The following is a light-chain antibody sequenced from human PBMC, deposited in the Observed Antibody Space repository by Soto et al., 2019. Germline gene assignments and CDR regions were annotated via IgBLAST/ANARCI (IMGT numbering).Light chain of an antibody. Sequence: QSVLTQPPSVSAAPGQKVTISCSGSSSNIGNNYVSWYQQLPGTAPKLLIYENNKRPSGIADRFSGSKSGTSATLGITGLQTGDEADYYCGTWDSSLSALVFGGGTKVTVL. J-gene: IGLJ2*01. CDR3: GTWDSSLSALV. V-gene: IGLV1-51*02. CDR1: SSNIGNNY. CDR2: ENN.